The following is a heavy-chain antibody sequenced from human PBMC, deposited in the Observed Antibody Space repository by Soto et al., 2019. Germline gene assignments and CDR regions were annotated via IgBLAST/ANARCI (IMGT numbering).Heavy chain of an antibody. J-gene: IGHJ3*02. Sequence: QVQLVQSGAEVKKPGASVKVSCKASGYTFTSYDINWVRQATGQGLEWMGWMNPNSGNTGYAQKFQGRVTMTRNTSISTAYMELSSLRSEDTAVYYCARGYIVVVVAATGDAFDIRGQGTMVTVSS. V-gene: IGHV1-8*01. CDR2: MNPNSGNT. CDR3: ARGYIVVVVAATGDAFDI. D-gene: IGHD2-15*01. CDR1: GYTFTSYD.